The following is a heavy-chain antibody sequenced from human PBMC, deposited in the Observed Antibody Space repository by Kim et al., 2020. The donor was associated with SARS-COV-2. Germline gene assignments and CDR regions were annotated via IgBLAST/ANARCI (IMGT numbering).Heavy chain of an antibody. CDR2: INEGNGNR. CDR3: VRAFLHPHEN. Sequence: ASVKVSCKASGYTFTDYSIHWVRQAPGQGLEWMGWINEGNGNRKYPQKFQGRVTFIRDTSANTVYMELSSLRSEDTAVYYCVRAFLHPHENWGQGTLVTV. V-gene: IGHV1-3*01. CDR1: GYTFTDYS. J-gene: IGHJ4*02.